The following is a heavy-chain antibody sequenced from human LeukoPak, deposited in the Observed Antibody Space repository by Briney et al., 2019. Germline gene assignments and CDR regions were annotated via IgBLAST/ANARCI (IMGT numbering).Heavy chain of an antibody. CDR1: GFTFSSYS. CDR3: ARLNYYDSSGYYDYFDY. D-gene: IGHD3-22*01. J-gene: IGHJ4*02. V-gene: IGHV3-21*01. Sequence: GGSLRLSCAASGFTFSSYSMNWVRQAPGKGLEWVSSISSSSSYIYYADSVKGRFTISRDNAKNSLYLQMNSLRAEDTAVYYCARLNYYDSSGYYDYFDYWGQGTLVTVSS. CDR2: ISSSSSYI.